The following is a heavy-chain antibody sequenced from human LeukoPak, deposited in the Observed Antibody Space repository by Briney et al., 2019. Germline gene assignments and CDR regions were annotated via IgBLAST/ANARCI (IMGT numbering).Heavy chain of an antibody. Sequence: GSSVKVSCKVSGYTLTELSMHWVRQAPGKGREWRGGFDPGDGETIYAQKFQGRGTMTEDTSTDTAYMELSSLRSEDTAVYYCATGGRDGYNYHYWGQGTLVTVSS. J-gene: IGHJ4*02. CDR2: FDPGDGET. V-gene: IGHV1-24*01. CDR3: ATGGRDGYNYHY. D-gene: IGHD5-24*01. CDR1: GYTLTELS.